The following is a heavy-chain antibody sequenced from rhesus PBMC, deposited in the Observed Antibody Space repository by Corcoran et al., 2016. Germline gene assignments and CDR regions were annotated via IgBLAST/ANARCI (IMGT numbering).Heavy chain of an antibody. Sequence: QVQLQESGPGLVKPSETLSLTCAVSGVPISSNYWSWIRQSQGKGLEWIGYVYGGHGGTSPNPPLKSRCTISTDTSKTQFSLKLSPVTAADTAVYYCARAVVRWYFDIWGPGTPITISS. V-gene: IGHV4-147*01. CDR1: GVPISSNY. D-gene: IGHD2-21*01. CDR3: ARAVVRWYFDI. CDR2: VYGGHGGT. J-gene: IGHJ2*01.